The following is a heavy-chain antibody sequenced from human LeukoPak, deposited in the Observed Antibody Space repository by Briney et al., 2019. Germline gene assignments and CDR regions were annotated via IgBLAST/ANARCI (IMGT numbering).Heavy chain of an antibody. CDR2: ISGDGGST. CDR1: GFTFDDYA. Sequence: QSGGTLRCSCSASGFTFDDYAMHWVRPAPGKGLVGVSLISGDGGSTYYADSVKGRLTISRDNSKNSLYLQMNSLGTEDTALYYCAKVPLGYSYGYDYWGQGTLVTVSS. CDR3: AKVPLGYSYGYDY. V-gene: IGHV3-43*02. J-gene: IGHJ4*02. D-gene: IGHD5-18*01.